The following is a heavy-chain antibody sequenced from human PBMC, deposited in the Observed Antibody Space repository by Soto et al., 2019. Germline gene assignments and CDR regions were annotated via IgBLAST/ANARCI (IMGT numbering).Heavy chain of an antibody. D-gene: IGHD3-3*01. Sequence: EVQLVESGGGLVQPGRSLRLSCAASGFTFDDYAMHWVRQAPGKGLEWVSGISWNSGDIDYADSVKGRFTISRDNAKNSLYLQMNRLRTEDTASYYCAQARGDYWGLDDSWAQGTLVIVSS. CDR2: ISWNSGDI. CDR1: GFTFDDYA. V-gene: IGHV3-9*01. J-gene: IGHJ4*02. CDR3: AQARGDYWGLDDS.